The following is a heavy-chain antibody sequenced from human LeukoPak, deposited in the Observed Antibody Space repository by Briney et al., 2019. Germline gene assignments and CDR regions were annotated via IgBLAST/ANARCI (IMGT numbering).Heavy chain of an antibody. V-gene: IGHV3-11*04. CDR1: GFTFSDYY. CDR3: ARGQMIARLTLAPFGY. J-gene: IGHJ4*02. Sequence: GGSLRLSCAASGFTFSDYYMSWIRQAPGKGLEWVSYISSSGSTIYYADSVKGRFTISRDNAKNSLYLQMNSLRAEDTAVYYCARGQMIARLTLAPFGYWGQGTLVTVSS. D-gene: IGHD3-22*01. CDR2: ISSSGSTI.